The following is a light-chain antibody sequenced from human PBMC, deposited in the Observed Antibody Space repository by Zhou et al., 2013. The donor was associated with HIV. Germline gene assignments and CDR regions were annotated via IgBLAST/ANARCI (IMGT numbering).Light chain of an antibody. Sequence: AIRMTQSPSSFSASTGVRVTITCRASQGISSFLAWYLQKPGEAPKLLIYAASTLQSGVPSRFSGSGSGTDFTLSISRLQSEDVATYYCQKYNSAPLTFGGGTTVEIK. CDR3: QKYNSAPLT. V-gene: IGKV1-8*01. CDR1: QGISSF. J-gene: IGKJ4*01. CDR2: AAS.